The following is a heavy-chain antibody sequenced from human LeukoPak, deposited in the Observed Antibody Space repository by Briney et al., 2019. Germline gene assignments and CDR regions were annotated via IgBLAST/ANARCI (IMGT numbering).Heavy chain of an antibody. Sequence: GGSLRLSCAGSGFTFSSYAMSWVRQAPGKGLEWVSGISGSGGSTYYADSVKGRFTIFRDNSKNTLYLQMNSLRAEDTAVYHCANGWSPDYWGRGTLVTVSS. J-gene: IGHJ4*02. CDR2: ISGSGGST. CDR3: ANGWSPDY. CDR1: GFTFSSYA. D-gene: IGHD2-15*01. V-gene: IGHV3-23*01.